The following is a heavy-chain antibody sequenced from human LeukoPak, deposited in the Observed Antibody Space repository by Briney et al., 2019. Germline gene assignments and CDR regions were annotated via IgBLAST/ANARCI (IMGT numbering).Heavy chain of an antibody. D-gene: IGHD3-3*01. CDR1: GFTFSSYG. J-gene: IGHJ6*03. CDR3: ARDFQERIFGPYYMDV. CDR2: ISYDGSNK. Sequence: PGGSLRLSCAASGFTFSSYGTHWVRQAPGKGLEWVAVISYDGSNKYYADSVKGRFTISRDNSKNTLYLQMNSLRAEDTAVYYCARDFQERIFGPYYMDVWGKGTTVTVSS. V-gene: IGHV3-30*03.